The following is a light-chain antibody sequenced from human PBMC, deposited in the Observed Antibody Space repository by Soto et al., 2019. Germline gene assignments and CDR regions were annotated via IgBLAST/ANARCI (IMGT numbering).Light chain of an antibody. CDR1: SSDDGGYNY. Sequence: QSALTQPPSASGSPGQSVTISCTGTSSDDGGYNYVSWYQQHPGKAPKLMIYEVSKRPSGVPDRFSGSKSGNTASLTVSGLQAEDEADYYCSSYAGSPVVFGGGTKLTVL. CDR3: SSYAGSPVV. V-gene: IGLV2-8*01. J-gene: IGLJ2*01. CDR2: EVS.